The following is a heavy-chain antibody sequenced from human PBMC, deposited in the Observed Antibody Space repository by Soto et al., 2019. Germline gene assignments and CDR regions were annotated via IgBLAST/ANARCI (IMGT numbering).Heavy chain of an antibody. CDR1: GFTFSSYA. V-gene: IGHV3-30-3*01. J-gene: IGHJ3*02. CDR2: ISYDGSNK. CDR3: ARDFQLERRSLDAFDI. Sequence: ESGGGVVQPGRSLRLSCAASGFTFSSYAMHWVRQAPGKGLEWVAVISYDGSNKYYADSVKGRFTISRDNSKNTLYLQMNSLRAEDTAVYYCARDFQLERRSLDAFDIWGQGTMVTVSS. D-gene: IGHD1-1*01.